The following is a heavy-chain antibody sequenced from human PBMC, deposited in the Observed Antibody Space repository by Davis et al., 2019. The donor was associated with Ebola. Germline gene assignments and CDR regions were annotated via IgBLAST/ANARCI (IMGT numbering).Heavy chain of an antibody. D-gene: IGHD5-12*01. CDR2: INPNDGRT. CDR1: GYTFTNYY. Sequence: AASVKVSCKASGYTFTNYYMHWVRQAPGQGLEWMGMINPNDGRTINAQKFQGRVTVTRDTSTTTVYMDLSSLGSEDTALYYCTTPGGQDSGYDVFDIWGQGTMVTVSS. V-gene: IGHV1-46*03. J-gene: IGHJ3*02. CDR3: TTPGGQDSGYDVFDI.